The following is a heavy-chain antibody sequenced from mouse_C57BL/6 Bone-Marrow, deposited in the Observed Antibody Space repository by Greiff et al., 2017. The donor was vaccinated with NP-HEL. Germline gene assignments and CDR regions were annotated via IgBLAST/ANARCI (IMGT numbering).Heavy chain of an antibody. V-gene: IGHV5-6*03. D-gene: IGHD2-4*01. CDR2: ISSGGSYT. J-gene: IGHJ3*01. CDR1: GFTFSSYG. CDR3: ARHGGLRRSWFAY. Sequence: EVNVVESGGGLVKPGGSLKLSCAASGFTFSSYGMSWVRQTPDKRLEWVATISSGGSYTYYPDSVKGRFTISRDNAKNTLYLQMSSLKSEDTAMYYCARHGGLRRSWFAYWGQGTLVTVSA.